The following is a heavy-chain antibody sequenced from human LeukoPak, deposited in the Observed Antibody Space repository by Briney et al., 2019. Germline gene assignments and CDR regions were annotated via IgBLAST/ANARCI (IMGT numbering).Heavy chain of an antibody. J-gene: IGHJ4*02. Sequence: GESLKISCKGSGYIFTTYWIAWVRQMPGKGLEWMGIIYPGDSDTRYSPSFQGQVTISADKSISTAYLQWSSLKASDTAMHYCARLVTSYFDYWGQGTLVTVSS. CDR1: GYIFTTYW. CDR3: ARLVTSYFDY. CDR2: IYPGDSDT. V-gene: IGHV5-51*01. D-gene: IGHD4-11*01.